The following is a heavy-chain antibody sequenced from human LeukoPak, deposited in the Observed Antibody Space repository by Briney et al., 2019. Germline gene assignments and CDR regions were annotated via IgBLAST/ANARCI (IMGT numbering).Heavy chain of an antibody. V-gene: IGHV1-46*01. Sequence: ASVKVSCKASGYTFTSYYMHWVRQAPGQGLEWMGRINPSGGSTSYAQKLQGRVIMTRDRSTSTVYMELSSLRSEDAAVYYCARVGPDYYGSGSLDYWGQGTLVTVSS. CDR2: INPSGGST. CDR1: GYTFTSYY. J-gene: IGHJ4*02. CDR3: ARVGPDYYGSGSLDY. D-gene: IGHD3-10*01.